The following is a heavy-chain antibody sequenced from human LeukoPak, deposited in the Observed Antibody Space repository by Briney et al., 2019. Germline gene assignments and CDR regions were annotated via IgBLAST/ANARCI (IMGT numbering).Heavy chain of an antibody. V-gene: IGHV1-2*02. CDR1: GYTFTDYY. D-gene: IGHD6-13*01. Sequence: ASVKVSCKASGYTFTDYYMHWVRQAPGQGLEWMGWINPNSGGTNYAQKFQGRVAMTRDTSISTAYMELRSLRSDDTAVYYCARDTALGYSSSWYPTGEDAFDIWGQGTMVTVSS. CDR3: ARDTALGYSSSWYPTGEDAFDI. J-gene: IGHJ3*02. CDR2: INPNSGGT.